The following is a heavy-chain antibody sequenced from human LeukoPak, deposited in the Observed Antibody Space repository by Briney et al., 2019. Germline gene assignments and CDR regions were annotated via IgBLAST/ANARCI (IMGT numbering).Heavy chain of an antibody. V-gene: IGHV1-18*01. CDR3: ARDYYDSSGAGFDP. D-gene: IGHD3-22*01. J-gene: IGHJ5*02. CDR1: GYTFTSYG. Sequence: ASVKVSCKASGYTFTSYGISWVRQAPGQGLEWMGWISAYNGNTNYAQKLQGRVTMTTDTSTSTAYMELRSLRSDDTAVYHCARDYYDSSGAGFDPWGQGTLVTVSS. CDR2: ISAYNGNT.